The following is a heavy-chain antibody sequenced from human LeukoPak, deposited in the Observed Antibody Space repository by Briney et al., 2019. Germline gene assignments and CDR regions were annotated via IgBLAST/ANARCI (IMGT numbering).Heavy chain of an antibody. D-gene: IGHD5-18*01. CDR3: AGDPSPPSYGSPIFDY. V-gene: IGHV1-69*05. CDR1: GGTFSSYA. J-gene: IGHJ4*02. Sequence: SVKVSCKASGGTFSSYAISWVRQAPGQGLEWMGGIIPIFGTANYAQKFQGRVTITTDESTSTAYMELSSLRSEYTAVYYCAGDPSPPSYGSPIFDYWGQGTLVTVSS. CDR2: IIPIFGTA.